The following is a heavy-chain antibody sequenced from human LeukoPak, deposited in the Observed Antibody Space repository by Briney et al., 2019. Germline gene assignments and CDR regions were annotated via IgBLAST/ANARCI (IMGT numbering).Heavy chain of an antibody. CDR1: GGSISSGNYY. D-gene: IGHD3-10*01. Sequence: SQTLSLTCTVSGGSISSGNYYWSWIRQPAGKGLEWIGRIYTSGSTNYNPSLKSRVTISVDTSKNQFPLKLSSVTATDTAVYYCARDLRWFGEFPRVGNYYYYYYMDVWGKGTTVTVSS. CDR3: ARDLRWFGEFPRVGNYYYYYYMDV. CDR2: IYTSGST. V-gene: IGHV4-61*02. J-gene: IGHJ6*03.